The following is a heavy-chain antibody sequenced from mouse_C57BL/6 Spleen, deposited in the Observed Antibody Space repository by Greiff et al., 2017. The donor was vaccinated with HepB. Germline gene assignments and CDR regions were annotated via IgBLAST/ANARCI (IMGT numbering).Heavy chain of an antibody. J-gene: IGHJ3*01. V-gene: IGHV1-26*01. Sequence: EVQLQQSGPELVKPGASVKISCKASGYTFTDYYMNWVKQSHGKSLEWIGDINPNNGGTSYNQKFKGKATLTVDKSSSTAYMELRSLTSEDSAVYYCARFDGNYVAWFAYWGQGTLVTVSA. D-gene: IGHD2-1*01. CDR3: ARFDGNYVAWFAY. CDR1: GYTFTDYY. CDR2: INPNNGGT.